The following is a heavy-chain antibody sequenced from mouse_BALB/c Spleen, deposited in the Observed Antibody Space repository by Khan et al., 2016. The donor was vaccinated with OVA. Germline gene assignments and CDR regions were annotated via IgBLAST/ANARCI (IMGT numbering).Heavy chain of an antibody. V-gene: IGHV3-2*02. Sequence: EVQLQESGPGLVKPSQSLSLTCTVTGYSITSGYAWNWIRQFPGNKLEWMGYISYSGGTSYNPSLKSRISITRDTSKNQFFLQLNSVTTEDTATYYCARDNYYRYYFDYWGQGTPLTVSS. D-gene: IGHD1-1*01. CDR2: ISYSGGT. CDR3: ARDNYYRYYFDY. J-gene: IGHJ2*01. CDR1: GYSITSGYA.